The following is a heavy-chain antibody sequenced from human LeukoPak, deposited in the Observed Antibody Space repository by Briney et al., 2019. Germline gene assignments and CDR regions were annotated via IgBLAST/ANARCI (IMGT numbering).Heavy chain of an antibody. D-gene: IGHD3-10*01. CDR1: GYTFTSYG. CDR2: ISAYNGNT. J-gene: IGHJ3*02. CDR3: ARDPAADYYGSGSYHNLAFDI. Sequence: ASVKVSCKASGYTFTSYGISWVRQAPGQGLEWMGWISAYNGNTNYAQKLQGRVTMTTGTSTSTAYMELRSLSSDDTAVYYCARDPAADYYGSGSYHNLAFDIWGQGTMVTVSS. V-gene: IGHV1-18*01.